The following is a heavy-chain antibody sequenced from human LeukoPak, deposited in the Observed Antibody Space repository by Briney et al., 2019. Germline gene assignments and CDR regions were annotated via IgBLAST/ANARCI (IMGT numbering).Heavy chain of an antibody. D-gene: IGHD3-3*01. J-gene: IGHJ5*02. CDR2: ISGSGGST. Sequence: GGSLRLSCAASGFTFSSYAMSWVRQAPVKGLEWVSAISGSGGSTYYTDSVKGRFTISRDNSKNTLYLQMNSLRAEDTAVYYCAKDPPRRYDFXSGYFRFDPWGQGTLVTVSS. CDR1: GFTFSSYA. V-gene: IGHV3-23*01. CDR3: AKDPPRRYDFXSGYFRFDP.